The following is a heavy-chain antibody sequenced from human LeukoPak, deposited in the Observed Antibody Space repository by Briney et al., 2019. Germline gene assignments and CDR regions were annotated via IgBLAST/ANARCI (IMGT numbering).Heavy chain of an antibody. D-gene: IGHD3-10*01. CDR3: AKDLHYGSADY. J-gene: IGHJ4*02. V-gene: IGHV3-74*01. CDR1: GFTFSNYW. CDR2: INPDGSTT. Sequence: GGSLRLSCAASGFTFSNYWMHWVRQDPGKGRVWVSFINPDGSTTNYTDSGKGGFTLSRDNAKNALYLQMNSLRAEDTAGYYCAKDLHYGSADYWGQGTLVTVSS.